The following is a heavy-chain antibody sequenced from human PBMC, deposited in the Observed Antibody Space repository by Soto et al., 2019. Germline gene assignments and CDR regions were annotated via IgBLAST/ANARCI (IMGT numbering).Heavy chain of an antibody. CDR2: VSMDSDTI. J-gene: IGHJ6*02. CDR1: GFTFSTYS. D-gene: IGHD3-3*01. Sequence: GGSLRLSCAASGFTFSTYSMNWVRQAPGKGLEWIAYVSMDSDTIHYADSVKGRFTISRDDPENSLYLQMNSLRDEDTATYYCARLYYDYVWGQGTTVTV. V-gene: IGHV3-48*02. CDR3: ARLYYDYV.